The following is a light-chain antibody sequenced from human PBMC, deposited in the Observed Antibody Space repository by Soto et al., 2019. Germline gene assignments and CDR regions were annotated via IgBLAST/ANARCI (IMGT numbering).Light chain of an antibody. CDR1: QSISYSSNKKNQ. Sequence: IVMTQSPDSLAVSLGGRATINCKSSQSISYSSNKKNQLAWYXQKPGQPPQLLIYWASTRESGVPERFTGSRSGRELPLTIRSLQADDFATYYCQQYQTDWTFGQGTKVDIK. CDR2: WAS. V-gene: IGKV4-1*01. CDR3: QQYQTDWT. J-gene: IGKJ1*01.